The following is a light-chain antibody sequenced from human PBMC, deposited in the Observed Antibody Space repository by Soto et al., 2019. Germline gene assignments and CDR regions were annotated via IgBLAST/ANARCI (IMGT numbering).Light chain of an antibody. CDR3: QQYNSFTWT. CDR1: QSIFNW. J-gene: IGKJ1*01. V-gene: IGKV1-5*01. CDR2: DAS. Sequence: DIQMTQSPSTLSGSVGDRVTITCRASQSIFNWLAWYQQKPGKVPKLLIFDASSLESGVPSRFSGSGSGTEFTLTIGSLQPDDFATYYCQQYNSFTWTFGQGTKVDI.